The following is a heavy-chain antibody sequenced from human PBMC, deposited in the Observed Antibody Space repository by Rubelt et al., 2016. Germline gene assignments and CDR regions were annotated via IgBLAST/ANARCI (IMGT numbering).Heavy chain of an antibody. CDR1: GGSISSSSYY. CDR3: ARGDPDRGSRTVTLDY. J-gene: IGHJ4*02. CDR2: IYYSGST. D-gene: IGHD4-17*01. Sequence: QLQLQESGPGLVKPSETMSLTCTVSGGSISSSSYYWGWIRQPPGKGLEWIGSIYYSGSTYYTPSLKSLVTISVDTSQCLFSLKLSSGTAADTAVYYGARGDPDRGSRTVTLDYWGQGTLVTVSS. V-gene: IGHV4-39*07.